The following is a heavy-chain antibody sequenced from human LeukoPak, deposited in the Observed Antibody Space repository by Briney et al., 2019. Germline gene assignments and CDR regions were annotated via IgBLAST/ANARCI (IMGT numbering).Heavy chain of an antibody. J-gene: IGHJ6*03. CDR3: ARGSAPYSSSSIYYYYYMDV. D-gene: IGHD6-6*01. V-gene: IGHV3-48*03. CDR2: ISSSGSTI. CDR1: GFTFSSYE. Sequence: GGSLRLSCAASGFTFSSYEMNWVRQAPGKGLEWVSYISSSGSTIYYADSVKGRFTISRDNAKNSLYLQMNSLRAEDTAVYYCARGSAPYSSSSIYYYYYMDVWGKGTTVTVSS.